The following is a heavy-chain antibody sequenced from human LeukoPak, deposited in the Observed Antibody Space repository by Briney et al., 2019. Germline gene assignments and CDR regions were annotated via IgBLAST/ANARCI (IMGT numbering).Heavy chain of an antibody. CDR1: GGTFSSYA. CDR2: IIPIFGTA. CDR3: AREDVDTAILFDY. Sequence: SMKVSCKASGGTFSSYAISWVRQAPGQGLEWMGGIIPIFGTANYAQKFQGRVTITADESTSTAYMELSSLRSEDTAVYYCAREDVDTAILFDYWGQGTLVTVSS. D-gene: IGHD5-18*01. V-gene: IGHV1-69*13. J-gene: IGHJ4*02.